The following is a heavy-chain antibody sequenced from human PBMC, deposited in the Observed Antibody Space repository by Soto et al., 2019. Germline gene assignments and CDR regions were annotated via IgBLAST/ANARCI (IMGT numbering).Heavy chain of an antibody. CDR3: ARGDRGAFHL. J-gene: IGHJ3*01. V-gene: IGHV3-74*01. Sequence: EVQLLESGGGLVQPGESLRLSCAASGFTFSYYWMHWVRQAPGMGLVWVSRIHSDGSSTTYADSVKGRFTISRDNARNTLYLQMNSLRAEDTGVYYCARGDRGAFHLWGQGTVVTVSS. CDR2: IHSDGSST. D-gene: IGHD1-26*01. CDR1: GFTFSYYW.